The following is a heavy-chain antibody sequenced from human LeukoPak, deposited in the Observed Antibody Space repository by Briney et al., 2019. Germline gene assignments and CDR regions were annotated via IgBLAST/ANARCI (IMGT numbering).Heavy chain of an antibody. Sequence: GASVKVSCKASGYTFTGYYMHWVRQAPGQGLEWMGWINPNSGGTNYAQKFQGRVTMTRDTSISTAYMELRSLRSDDTAVYYCASPARSITSWIDAFDIWGQGTMVTVSS. J-gene: IGHJ3*02. D-gene: IGHD3-10*01. CDR2: INPNSGGT. CDR3: ASPARSITSWIDAFDI. CDR1: GYTFTGYY. V-gene: IGHV1-2*02.